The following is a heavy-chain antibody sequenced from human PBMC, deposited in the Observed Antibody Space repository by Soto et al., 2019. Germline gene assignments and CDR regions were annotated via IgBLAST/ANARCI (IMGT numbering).Heavy chain of an antibody. J-gene: IGHJ5*02. CDR3: ARNLLGSNSGFLSRGHWFDI. D-gene: IGHD6-13*01. CDR1: GDNDCSVCAA. V-gene: IGHV6-1*01. CDR2: TYYWSKLYH. Sequence: SHTPPLTYAICGDNDCSVCAAWNWITQSPSRVLEWLGRTYYWSKLYHEYAVSLKSRITTHPDTCKNQLSRDLYSVTLEDKIVYYSARNLLGSNSGFLSRGHWFDIWGQGTLVTVSS.